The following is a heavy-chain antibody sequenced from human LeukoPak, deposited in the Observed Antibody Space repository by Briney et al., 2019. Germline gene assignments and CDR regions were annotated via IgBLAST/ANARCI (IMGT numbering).Heavy chain of an antibody. Sequence: GGSLRLSCAASGFTFSSYSMNWVRQAPGKGLEWVSSISSSSSYIYYADSVKGRFTISRDNAKNSLYLQMNSLRAEDTAVYYCASTLPPDNRGDWGQGTLVTVSS. V-gene: IGHV3-21*01. CDR3: ASTLPPDNRGD. CDR2: ISSSSSYI. CDR1: GFTFSSYS. J-gene: IGHJ4*02. D-gene: IGHD1-14*01.